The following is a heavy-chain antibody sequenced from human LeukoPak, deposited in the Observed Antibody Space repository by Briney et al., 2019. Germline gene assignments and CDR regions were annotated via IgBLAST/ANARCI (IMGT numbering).Heavy chain of an antibody. Sequence: PGGSLRLSCAASGFTFSSYSMNWVRQAPGKGLEWVSSISSSSSYIYYADSVKGRFTISRDNAKNSLYLQMNSLRAEDTAVYYCARDVVGAPGPWGYFQHWGQGTLVTVSS. J-gene: IGHJ1*01. CDR1: GFTFSSYS. CDR2: ISSSSSYI. CDR3: ARDVVGAPGPWGYFQH. V-gene: IGHV3-21*01. D-gene: IGHD2-15*01.